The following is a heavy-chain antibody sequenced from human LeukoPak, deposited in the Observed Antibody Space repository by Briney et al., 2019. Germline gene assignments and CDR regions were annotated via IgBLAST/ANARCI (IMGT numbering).Heavy chain of an antibody. V-gene: IGHV4-34*01. CDR2: IHHSKGT. J-gene: IGHJ4*02. D-gene: IGHD3-10*01. CDR3: VRATAAGSGRAFDY. Sequence: PSETLSLTCAVYGESISDYYWTWIRQFPGKGLEWIGEIHHSKGTNYNPSLKSRLTMSVDRSKNQFSLKLISVTAADTAIYYCVRATAAGSGRAFDYWAQGSLVPVSS. CDR1: GESISDYY.